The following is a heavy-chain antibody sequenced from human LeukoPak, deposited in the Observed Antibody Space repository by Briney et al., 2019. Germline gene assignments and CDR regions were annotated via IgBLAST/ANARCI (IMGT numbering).Heavy chain of an antibody. CDR2: ISYSGST. CDR1: GGSISSGGYS. D-gene: IGHD4-11*01. CDR3: AGIDYSNYIGVV. J-gene: IGHJ4*02. Sequence: SETLSLTCAVSGGSISSGGYSWSWIRQPPGKGLEWIGYISYSGSTNNNPSLKSRVTISIDTSKNQFSLKLTSVTAADTAVYYCAGIDYSNYIGVVWGQGTLVTVSS. V-gene: IGHV4-61*08.